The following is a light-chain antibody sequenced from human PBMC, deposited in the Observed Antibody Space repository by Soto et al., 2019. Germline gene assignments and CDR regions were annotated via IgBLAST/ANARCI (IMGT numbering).Light chain of an antibody. CDR2: AAS. Sequence: DIQMTQSPCSLSASVGDRFTITCRTSQSIRSSLNWYQQKPGKAPNLLIYAASRLQSGVPSRFSGSGSGTDFTLTISSLQPADFATYYCQQSYSTPFTFGPGTKVDIK. CDR1: QSIRSS. CDR3: QQSYSTPFT. V-gene: IGKV1-39*01. J-gene: IGKJ3*01.